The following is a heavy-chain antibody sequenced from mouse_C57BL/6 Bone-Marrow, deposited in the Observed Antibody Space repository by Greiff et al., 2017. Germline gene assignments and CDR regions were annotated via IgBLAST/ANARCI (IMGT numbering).Heavy chain of an antibody. Sequence: QVQLKESGPGILQPSQTLSLTCSFSGFSLSTFGMGVGWIRQPSGKGLEWLAHIWWDDDKYYNPALKSRLTISKDTSKNLVFLKIANVDTADAVTYYCARIGPNYYFDYWGQGTTLTVST. CDR2: IWWDDDK. CDR1: GFSLSTFGMG. D-gene: IGHD4-1*02. V-gene: IGHV8-8*01. J-gene: IGHJ2*01. CDR3: ARIGPNYYFDY.